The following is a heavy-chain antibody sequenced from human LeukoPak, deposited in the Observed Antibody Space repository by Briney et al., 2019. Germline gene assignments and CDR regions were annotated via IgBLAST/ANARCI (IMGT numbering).Heavy chain of an antibody. D-gene: IGHD4-23*01. CDR2: IYYSGST. CDR3: ARYATVVSYFDY. V-gene: IGHV4-59*01. J-gene: IGHJ4*02. Sequence: SETLSLTCTVSGGSISSYYWSWIRQPPGKGLEWIGYIYYSGSTNYNPSLKSRVTISVDTSKNQFSLKLSSVTAADTAVYYCARYATVVSYFDYWGQGTLVTVSS. CDR1: GGSISSYY.